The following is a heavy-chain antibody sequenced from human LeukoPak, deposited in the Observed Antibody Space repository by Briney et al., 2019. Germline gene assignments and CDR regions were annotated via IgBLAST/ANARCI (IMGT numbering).Heavy chain of an antibody. CDR3: ARTIFRYSSSWNRVDPIYFDY. D-gene: IGHD6-13*01. V-gene: IGHV4-34*01. J-gene: IGHJ4*02. Sequence: PSETLSLTCAVYGGSFSGHYWSWIRQPPGKGLEWIGEINHSGSTNYNPSLKSRVTISVDTSKNQFSLKLSSVTAADTAVYYCARTIFRYSSSWNRVDPIYFDYWGQGTLVTVSS. CDR1: GGSFSGHY. CDR2: INHSGST.